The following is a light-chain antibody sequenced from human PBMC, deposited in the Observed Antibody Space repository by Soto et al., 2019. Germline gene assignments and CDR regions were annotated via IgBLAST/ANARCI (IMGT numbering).Light chain of an antibody. V-gene: IGKV3-11*01. J-gene: IGKJ5*01. Sequence: EIGMTQSPDTLSVSPGERATLSCRASQSINTYLAWYQQKPGQAPRLLIYDASNRATGIPARFSGSGSGTDFTLTISSLEPEDCGVYYCQQRSYWGTFGQGTRLEIK. CDR1: QSINTY. CDR3: QQRSYWGT. CDR2: DAS.